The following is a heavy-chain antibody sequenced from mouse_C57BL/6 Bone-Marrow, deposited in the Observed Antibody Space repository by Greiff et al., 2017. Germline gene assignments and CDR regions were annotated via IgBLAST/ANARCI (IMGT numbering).Heavy chain of an antibody. CDR2: IDPETGGT. V-gene: IGHV1-15*01. CDR1: GYTFTDYE. Sequence: VQLQQSGAELVRPGASVTLSCKASGYTFTDYEMHWVKQTPVHGLEWIGAIDPETGGTAYNQKFKGKAILTADKSSSTPYMELRSLTSEDSAVYYCTRSELRLRYYAMDYWGQGTSVTVSS. J-gene: IGHJ4*01. D-gene: IGHD3-2*02. CDR3: TRSELRLRYYAMDY.